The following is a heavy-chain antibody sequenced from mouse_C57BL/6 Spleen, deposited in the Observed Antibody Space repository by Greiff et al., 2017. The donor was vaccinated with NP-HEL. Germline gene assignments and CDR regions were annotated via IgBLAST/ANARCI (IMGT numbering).Heavy chain of an antibody. V-gene: IGHV3-6*01. Sequence: EVQLQESGPGLVKPSQSLSLTCSVTGYSITSGYYWNWIRQFPGNKLEWMGYISYDGSNNYNPSLKNRISITRDTSKNQFFLKLNSVTTEDTATYYCAKYSNWYFDVWGTGTTVTVSS. CDR3: AKYSNWYFDV. D-gene: IGHD2-5*01. J-gene: IGHJ1*03. CDR2: ISYDGSN. CDR1: GYSITSGYY.